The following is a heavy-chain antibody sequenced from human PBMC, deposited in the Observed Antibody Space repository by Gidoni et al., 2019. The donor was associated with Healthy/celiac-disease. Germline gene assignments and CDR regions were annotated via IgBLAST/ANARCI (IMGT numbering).Heavy chain of an antibody. CDR2: INHSGST. D-gene: IGHD3-10*01. CDR1: GGSFSGYY. CDR3: ARVARYYGSGSYYNGGGGYYYYGMDV. Sequence: QVQLQQWGAGLLKPSETLSLTCAVYGGSFSGYYWTWIRQPPGKGLEWIGEINHSGSTTYPPSLKSRVTISVDTSKNQFSLKLSSVTAADTAVYYCARVARYYGSGSYYNGGGGYYYYGMDVWGQGTTVTVSS. V-gene: IGHV4-34*01. J-gene: IGHJ6*02.